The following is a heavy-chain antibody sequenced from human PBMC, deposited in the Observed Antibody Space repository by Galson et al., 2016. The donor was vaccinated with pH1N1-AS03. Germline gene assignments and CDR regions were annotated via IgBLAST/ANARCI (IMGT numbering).Heavy chain of an antibody. V-gene: IGHV3-13*01. Sequence: SLRLSCAAFGFILRNYDMHWVRQARGKGLEWVAIAATAGPTYYGDSVKGRFTISRDDSKNTLYLQMNSLRAEDTAVYFCAKVSAGSSSYNYFDHWGQGTLVIVSS. CDR1: GFILRNYD. CDR2: AATAGPT. J-gene: IGHJ4*02. D-gene: IGHD2-2*01. CDR3: AKVSAGSSSYNYFDH.